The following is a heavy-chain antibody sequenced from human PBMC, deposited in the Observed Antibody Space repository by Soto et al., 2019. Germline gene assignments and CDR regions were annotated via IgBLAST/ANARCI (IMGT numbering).Heavy chain of an antibody. D-gene: IGHD5-12*01. J-gene: IGHJ4*02. CDR1: ESAFSNYA. Sequence: VQLVESGGGVVQPGMSLRLSCAASESAFSNYAMHWVRQAPGKGLEWVAAVSSDVTLKYYADSMNSRFTICRDSSKNTLYLPMNSLTSEDTAVYYCAKSRDGYRHYFDYWGQGTLVTVSS. V-gene: IGHV3-30*18. CDR3: AKSRDGYRHYFDY. CDR2: VSSDVTLK.